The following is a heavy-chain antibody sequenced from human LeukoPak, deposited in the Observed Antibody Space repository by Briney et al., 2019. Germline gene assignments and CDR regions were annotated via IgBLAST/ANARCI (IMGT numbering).Heavy chain of an antibody. CDR3: ARDLRGYGSGSYYKDY. J-gene: IGHJ4*02. CDR1: GYTFTDYS. V-gene: IGHV1-2*02. Sequence: ASVKVSCKASGYTFTDYSIHWVRQAPGQGLEWMGWINPNSGGTNYAQKFQGRVTMTRDTSISTAYMELSRLRSDDTAVYYCARDLRGYGSGSYYKDYWGQGTLVTVSS. D-gene: IGHD3-10*01. CDR2: INPNSGGT.